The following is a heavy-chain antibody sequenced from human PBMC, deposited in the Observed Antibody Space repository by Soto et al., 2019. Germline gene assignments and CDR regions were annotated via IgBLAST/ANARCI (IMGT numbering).Heavy chain of an antibody. V-gene: IGHV1-3*01. CDR3: ARDLGSIVVVTAIPQWFDP. CDR2: INAGNGNT. D-gene: IGHD2-21*02. Sequence: GASVKVSCKASGYTFTSYAMHWVHQSPGQRLEWMGWINAGNGNTKYSQKFQGRVTITRDTSASTAYMELSSLRSEDTAVYYCARDLGSIVVVTAIPQWFDPWGQGTLVTVSS. J-gene: IGHJ5*02. CDR1: GYTFTSYA.